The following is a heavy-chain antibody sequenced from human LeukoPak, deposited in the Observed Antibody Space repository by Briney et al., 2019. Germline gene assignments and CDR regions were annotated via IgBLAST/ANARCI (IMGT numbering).Heavy chain of an antibody. D-gene: IGHD3-10*01. V-gene: IGHV3-11*04. Sequence: GGSLRLSCAASGFTFSDYYMSWIRQAPGKGLEWVSYISSSGSTIYYADSVKGRFTISRDNAKNSLYLQMNSLRAEDTAVYYCAKERDVLLWFGESDPQTSYFDYWGQGTLVTVSS. CDR1: GFTFSDYY. CDR3: AKERDVLLWFGESDPQTSYFDY. J-gene: IGHJ4*02. CDR2: ISSSGSTI.